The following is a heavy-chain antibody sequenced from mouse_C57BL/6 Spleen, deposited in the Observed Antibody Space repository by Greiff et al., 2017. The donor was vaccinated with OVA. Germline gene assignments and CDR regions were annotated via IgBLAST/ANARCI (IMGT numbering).Heavy chain of an antibody. D-gene: IGHD1-1*01. CDR1: GYTFTSYW. CDR2: IHPNSGST. Sequence: QVQLQQSGAELVKPGASVKLSCKASGYTFTSYWMHWVKQRPGQGLEWIGMIHPNSGSTNYNEKFKSKATLTVDKSSSTAYMQLSSLTSEDSAVYYCARGYGSPFYYFDYWGQGTTLTVSS. CDR3: ARGYGSPFYYFDY. V-gene: IGHV1-64*01. J-gene: IGHJ2*01.